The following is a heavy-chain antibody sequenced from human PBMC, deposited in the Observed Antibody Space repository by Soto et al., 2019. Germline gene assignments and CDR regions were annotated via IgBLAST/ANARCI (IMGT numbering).Heavy chain of an antibody. CDR3: AHTSGYSYGPNWFDP. J-gene: IGHJ5*02. D-gene: IGHD5-18*01. CDR2: IYWDDDK. V-gene: IGHV2-5*02. Sequence: QITLKESGPTLVKPTQTLTLTCTFSGFSLSTSGVGVGWIRQPPGKALEWLALIYWDDDKRYSPSLKSRLTITKDTSKHQVVLTMTNMDPVDTAPYYCAHTSGYSYGPNWFDPWGQGTLVTVSS. CDR1: GFSLSTSGVG.